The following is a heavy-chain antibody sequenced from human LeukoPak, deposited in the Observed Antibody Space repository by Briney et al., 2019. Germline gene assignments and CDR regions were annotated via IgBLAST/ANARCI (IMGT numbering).Heavy chain of an antibody. CDR3: ARGGYCSSTSCYTRPYDY. V-gene: IGHV4-34*01. D-gene: IGHD2-2*02. CDR1: GGSFSGYY. J-gene: IGHJ4*02. CDR2: INHSGST. Sequence: PSETLSLTCAVYGGSFSGYYWSWIRQAPGKGLEWIGEINHSGSTNYNPSLKSRVTISLDTSKNQFSLRLSSVTAADTAVYYCARGGYCSSTSCYTRPYDYWGQGTLVTVSS.